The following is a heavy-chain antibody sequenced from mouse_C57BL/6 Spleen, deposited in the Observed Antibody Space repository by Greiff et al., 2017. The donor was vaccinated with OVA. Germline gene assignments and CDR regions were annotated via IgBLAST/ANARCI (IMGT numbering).Heavy chain of an antibody. V-gene: IGHV1-26*01. CDR1: GYTFTDYY. Sequence: VQLQQSGPELVKPGASVKISCKASGYTFTDYYMNWVKQSHGKSLEWIGDINPNNGGTSYNQKFKGKATLTVDKSSSTAYMELRSLTSEDSAVYYFARNQLGRGFAYWGQWTLVTVSA. J-gene: IGHJ3*01. D-gene: IGHD4-1*02. CDR2: INPNNGGT. CDR3: ARNQLGRGFAY.